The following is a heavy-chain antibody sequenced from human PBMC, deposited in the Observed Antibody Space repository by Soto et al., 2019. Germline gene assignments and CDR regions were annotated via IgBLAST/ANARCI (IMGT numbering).Heavy chain of an antibody. D-gene: IGHD3-9*01. CDR3: ARHPGYYDILTGYTTYYFDY. CDR2: IYYRGNT. CDR1: GGSIGTYY. Sequence: SETLSLTCTVSGGSIGTYYWSWIRQPPGQGLEWIGYIYYRGNTDYNPSLKSRVTISLDTPKNQFSLKLSSVTAADTAVYYCARHPGYYDILTGYTTYYFDYWGQGILVTVS. J-gene: IGHJ4*02. V-gene: IGHV4-59*08.